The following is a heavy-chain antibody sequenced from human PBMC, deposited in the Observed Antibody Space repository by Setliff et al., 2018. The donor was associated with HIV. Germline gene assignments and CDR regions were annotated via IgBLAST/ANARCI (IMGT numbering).Heavy chain of an antibody. CDR3: AKGVKFLDP. V-gene: IGHV1-24*01. CDR2: FDPQDGET. J-gene: IGHJ5*02. Sequence: ASVKVSCKVYGYTLSELSIHWVRQAPGKGLEWMGYFDPQDGETVYAQKFQGRFTISRDNSNNILFLQMNSLLAEDTAVYYCAKGVKFLDPWGQGTLVTVSS. CDR1: GYTLSELS. D-gene: IGHD3-16*01.